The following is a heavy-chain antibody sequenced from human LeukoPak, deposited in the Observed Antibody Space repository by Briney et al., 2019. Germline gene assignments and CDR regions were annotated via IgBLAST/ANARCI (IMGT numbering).Heavy chain of an antibody. D-gene: IGHD2-15*01. Sequence: GGSLRLSCAASGFTFSSYAMSWVRQALGKGLEWVSAISGSGGSTYYADSVKGRFTISRDNSKNTLYLQMNSLRAEDTAVYYCAKTLGYCSGGSCFSRYYFDYWGQGTLVTVSS. V-gene: IGHV3-23*01. CDR1: GFTFSSYA. CDR3: AKTLGYCSGGSCFSRYYFDY. CDR2: ISGSGGST. J-gene: IGHJ4*02.